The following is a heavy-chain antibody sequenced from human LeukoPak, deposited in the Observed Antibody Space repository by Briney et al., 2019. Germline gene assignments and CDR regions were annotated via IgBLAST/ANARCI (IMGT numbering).Heavy chain of an antibody. J-gene: IGHJ4*02. V-gene: IGHV4-39*07. Sequence: SETLSLTCTVSGGSISSSRYYGGWIRQPPGKGLEWIGSLYYSGNTYYNPSLKSRVTISVDTSKNQFSLKLSSVTAADTAVYSCARKNIPSPRIRYSSDWNGRAFDYWGQGTLVTVSS. CDR3: ARKNIPSPRIRYSSDWNGRAFDY. CDR2: LYYSGNT. CDR1: GGSISSSRYY. D-gene: IGHD6-25*01.